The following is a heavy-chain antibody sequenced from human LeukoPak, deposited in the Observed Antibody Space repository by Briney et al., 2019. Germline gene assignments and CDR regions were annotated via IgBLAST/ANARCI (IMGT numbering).Heavy chain of an antibody. CDR3: VKDAGSYGDF. J-gene: IGHJ4*02. D-gene: IGHD1-26*01. Sequence: ASVKVSCKASGYTFTGDYIHWVRQAPGQGLEWMGWINPHSGDTNYAQKFQGRVTMTRDTSITTAYMELSRLRSDDAAAYYCVKDAGSYGDFWGQGTLVTVSS. V-gene: IGHV1-2*02. CDR1: GYTFTGDY. CDR2: INPHSGDT.